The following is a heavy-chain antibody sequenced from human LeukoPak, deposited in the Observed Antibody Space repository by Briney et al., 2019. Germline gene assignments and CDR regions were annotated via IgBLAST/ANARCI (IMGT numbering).Heavy chain of an antibody. CDR2: IKTKTDGEST. J-gene: IGHJ4*02. D-gene: IGHD5-24*01. Sequence: GGSLRLSCAVSGFTFKNAWMSWVRQAPGKGLEWVGRIKTKTDGESTDYATPVNDRFTISRDDSKDTQFLHMSNLKTEDTAVYYCTTDSLFGDDYNPDSFDYWGQGTLVAVSS. CDR1: GFTFKNAW. V-gene: IGHV3-15*01. CDR3: TTDSLFGDDYNPDSFDY.